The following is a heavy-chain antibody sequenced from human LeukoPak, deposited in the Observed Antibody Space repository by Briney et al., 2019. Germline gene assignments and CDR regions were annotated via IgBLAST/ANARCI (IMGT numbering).Heavy chain of an antibody. D-gene: IGHD3-22*01. CDR3: ARDPYDSNSYGAFDI. Sequence: PGGSLRLSCAASGFTFSSSWMTWVRQAPGKGLEWVANIKQDGSEKYYVDSVKGRFTISRDNAKNSLFLQMNSLRAEDTAMCYCARDPYDSNSYGAFDIWGQGTMVTVSS. CDR1: GFTFSSSW. V-gene: IGHV3-7*01. J-gene: IGHJ3*02. CDR2: IKQDGSEK.